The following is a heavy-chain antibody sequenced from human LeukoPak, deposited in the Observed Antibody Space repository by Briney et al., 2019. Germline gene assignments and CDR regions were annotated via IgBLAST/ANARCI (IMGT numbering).Heavy chain of an antibody. V-gene: IGHV4-59*01. Sequence: SETLSLTCTVSGGSISSYYWSWIRQPPGKGLEWIGYIYYSGSTNYNPSLKGRVTISVDTSKNQFSLKLSSVTAADTAVYYCARELIAQSWFDPWGQGTLVTVSS. CDR1: GGSISSYY. J-gene: IGHJ5*02. CDR3: ARELIAQSWFDP. CDR2: IYYSGST.